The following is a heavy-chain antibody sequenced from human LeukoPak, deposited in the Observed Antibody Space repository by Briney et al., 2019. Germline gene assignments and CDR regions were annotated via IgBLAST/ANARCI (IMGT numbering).Heavy chain of an antibody. CDR3: ARLPLLWYRACFDY. CDR1: GGSISSSSYY. V-gene: IGHV4-39*01. D-gene: IGHD3-10*01. J-gene: IGHJ4*02. CDR2: IYYSGST. Sequence: PSETLSLTCTVSGGSISSSSYYWGWIRQPPGKGLEWIGSIYYSGSTYYNPSLKSRVTISVDTSKNQFSLNLSSVTAADTAVYYCARLPLLWYRACFDYWGQGTLVTVYS.